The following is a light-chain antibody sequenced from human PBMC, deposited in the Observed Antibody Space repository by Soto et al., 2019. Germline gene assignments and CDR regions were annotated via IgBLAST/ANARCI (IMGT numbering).Light chain of an antibody. Sequence: EIVLTQSPGTLSLSPGERATLSCRASQSVNSNYLAWYQQKPGQAPRLHIYGASSRATGIPDRFSGSGSGTDLTLTISRLEPEDFAVYYCQQYGSSPRTFGQGTKVEIK. CDR2: GAS. CDR3: QQYGSSPRT. J-gene: IGKJ1*01. CDR1: QSVNSNY. V-gene: IGKV3-20*01.